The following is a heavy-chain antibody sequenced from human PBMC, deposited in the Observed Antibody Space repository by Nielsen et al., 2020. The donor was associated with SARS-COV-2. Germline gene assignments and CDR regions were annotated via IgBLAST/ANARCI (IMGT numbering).Heavy chain of an antibody. D-gene: IGHD2-2*02. CDR1: GFTFGIYN. J-gene: IGHJ4*02. Sequence: GGSLRLSCVASGFTFGIYNMNWVRQAPGKGLEWVSAISRSSSDIYHADSVKGRFTISRDNAKNSLYLQMNSLRAEDTAVYYCARGRLPYCSGTSCYTIDSWGQGTLVTVSS. V-gene: IGHV3-21*01. CDR2: ISRSSSDI. CDR3: ARGRLPYCSGTSCYTIDS.